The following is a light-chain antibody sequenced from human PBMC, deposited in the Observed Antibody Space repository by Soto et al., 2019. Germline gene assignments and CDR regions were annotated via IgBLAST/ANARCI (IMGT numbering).Light chain of an antibody. CDR1: QTVSITY. CDR3: QQYGSSPLIS. V-gene: IGKV3-20*01. Sequence: VLTQSPCTLTLYQGESATLSCRASQTVSITYLTWYQQKPGQAPRLLIFGASKRATGIPDRFSGSGSGRDFTLTISGLEPEDFAVYYCQQYGSSPLISFGQRTRPEI. CDR2: GAS. J-gene: IGKJ5*01.